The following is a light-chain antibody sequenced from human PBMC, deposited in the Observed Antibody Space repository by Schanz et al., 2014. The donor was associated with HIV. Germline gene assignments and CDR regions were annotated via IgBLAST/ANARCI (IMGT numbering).Light chain of an antibody. Sequence: EVVMTQSPATLSVSPGERATLSCRASQSISFNVAWYQQKPGQAPRLLIYGASNRATGIPARFSGSGSGTDFTLTISSLEPEDFAVYYCQQYGSSPWTFGQGTKVEIK. J-gene: IGKJ1*01. V-gene: IGKV3D-15*01. CDR2: GAS. CDR1: QSISFN. CDR3: QQYGSSPWT.